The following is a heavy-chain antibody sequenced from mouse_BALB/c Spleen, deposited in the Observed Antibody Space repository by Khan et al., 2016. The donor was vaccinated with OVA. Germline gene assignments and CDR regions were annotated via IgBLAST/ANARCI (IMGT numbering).Heavy chain of an antibody. V-gene: IGHV9-3-1*01. J-gene: IGHJ4*01. CDR3: ARVGYNGTMDY. CDR1: VYTFTNYG. CDR2: INTYTGEP. D-gene: IGHD2-14*01. Sequence: QIQLVQSGPELKKSGETVKISCKASVYTFTNYGMNWVKQAPGKGLKWMGWINTYTGEPTYADDFKGRFAFSLETSASTAYLQINNLKNEDTATYFCARVGYNGTMDYWGQGTSVTVSS.